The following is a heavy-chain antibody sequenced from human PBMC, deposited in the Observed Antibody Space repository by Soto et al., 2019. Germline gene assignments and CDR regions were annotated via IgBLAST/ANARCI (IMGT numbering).Heavy chain of an antibody. CDR1: GYTLSDYF. CDR2: INPNTGDT. V-gene: IGHV1-2*02. CDR3: ARGGEFCSTGSCNSSLGDAFDV. Sequence: QVQLLQSGAEVRKPGASVRVSCEASGYTLSDYFMQWVRQAPGQGLEWMGWINPNTGDTHYAQKFQGRVTMPRDPSTTTAYMELSRLRSDDTAVYYCARGGEFCSTGSCNSSLGDAFDVWGQGTTVTVSS. J-gene: IGHJ3*01. D-gene: IGHD2-15*01.